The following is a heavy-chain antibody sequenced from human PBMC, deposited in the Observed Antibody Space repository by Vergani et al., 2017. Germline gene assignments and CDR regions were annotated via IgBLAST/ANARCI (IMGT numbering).Heavy chain of an antibody. J-gene: IGHJ5*01. D-gene: IGHD3-9*01. V-gene: IGHV3-30-3*01. CDR3: ARARXIETCYMSNWLDS. Sequence: QVQLVESGGGVVQPGTSLRLSCVVSGFALNRHAMYWVRQAPGKGLEWVVGISFDGTNEYYPDLVKGRFTISRDIAKNTLYLQMNSLRVEDTGVYYCARARXIETCYMSNWLDSWGQGTLVTVSS. CDR1: GFALNRHA. CDR2: ISFDGTNE.